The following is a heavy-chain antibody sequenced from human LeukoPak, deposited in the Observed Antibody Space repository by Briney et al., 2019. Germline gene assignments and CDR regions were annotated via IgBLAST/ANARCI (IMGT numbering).Heavy chain of an antibody. V-gene: IGHV3-33*01. CDR1: GFTFSSYG. CDR3: ALYSGSYSL. D-gene: IGHD1-26*01. Sequence: PGGSLRLSCAASGFTFSSYGMHWVRQAPGKGLEWVAVIWYDGSNKYYADSVKGRFTISRDNSKNTLYLQMNSLRAEDTAVYYCALYSGSYSLWGQGTLVTVSS. J-gene: IGHJ4*02. CDR2: IWYDGSNK.